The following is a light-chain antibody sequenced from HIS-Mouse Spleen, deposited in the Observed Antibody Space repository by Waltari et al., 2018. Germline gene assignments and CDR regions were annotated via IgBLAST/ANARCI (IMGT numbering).Light chain of an antibody. CDR3: CSYAGSYTWV. V-gene: IGLV2-11*01. Sequence: QSALTQPRSVSGSPGQSVTISCTGPSSDVGGSNYVSWYQPHPGKAPKLMIYDVSKRPSGVPDRFSGSKSGNTASLTISGLQAEDEADYYCCSYAGSYTWVFGGGTKLTVL. J-gene: IGLJ3*02. CDR2: DVS. CDR1: SSDVGGSNY.